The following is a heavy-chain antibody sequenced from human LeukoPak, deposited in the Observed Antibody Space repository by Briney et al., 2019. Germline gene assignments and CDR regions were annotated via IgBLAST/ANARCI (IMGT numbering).Heavy chain of an antibody. J-gene: IGHJ5*02. V-gene: IGHV3-23*01. CDR2: ISGSGGST. CDR3: AKWVPAAPHKNWFDP. CDR1: GFTFSSYA. D-gene: IGHD2-2*01. Sequence: GGSLRLSCAASGFTFSSYAMSWVRRAPGKGLEWVSAISGSGGSTYYADSVKGRFTISRDNSKNTLYLQMNSLRAEDTAVYYCAKWVPAAPHKNWFDPWGQGTLVTVSS.